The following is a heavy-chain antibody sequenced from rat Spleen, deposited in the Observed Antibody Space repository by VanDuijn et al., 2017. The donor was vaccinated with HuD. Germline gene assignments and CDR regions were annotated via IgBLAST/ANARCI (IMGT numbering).Heavy chain of an antibody. J-gene: IGHJ2*01. CDR2: IWSGGST. CDR1: GLSLTSNS. V-gene: IGHV2-47*01. Sequence: QVQLKESGPGLVQPSQTLSLTCTVSGLSLTSNSVSWIRQPPGKGLEWMGVIWSGGSTDYNSALKSRLSISRDTSKSQVFLKMNSRQTEDSAMYFCASGSVFVDYWGQGVMVTVSS. CDR3: ASGSVFVDY.